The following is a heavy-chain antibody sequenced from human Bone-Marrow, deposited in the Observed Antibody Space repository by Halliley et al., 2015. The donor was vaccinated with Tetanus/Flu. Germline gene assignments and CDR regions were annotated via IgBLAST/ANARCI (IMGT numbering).Heavy chain of an antibody. CDR2: IFHSGST. CDR1: GSSITSDYY. CDR3: ARNLPNDYENAEVLSGYFDL. Sequence: TLSLTCAVSGSSITSDYYWGWIRQPPGGGPVWIGSIFHSGSTYYNPSLKSRVTISVDTSKKQFSLELSSVTAADTAVYYCARNLPNDYENAEVLSGYFDLWGRGTLVTVSS. V-gene: IGHV4-38-2*01. J-gene: IGHJ2*01. D-gene: IGHD3-22*01.